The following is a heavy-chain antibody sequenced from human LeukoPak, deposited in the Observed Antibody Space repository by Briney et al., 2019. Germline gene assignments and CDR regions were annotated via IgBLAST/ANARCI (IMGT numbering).Heavy chain of an antibody. V-gene: IGHV4-34*01. Sequence: GSLRLSCAASGFTFSSYGMHWVRQAPGKGLEWIGEINHSGSTNYNPSLKSRVTISVDTSKNQFSLKLSSVTAADTAVYYCARVRMIVVTFPLRRAEYFQHWGQGTLVTVSS. CDR2: INHSGST. CDR1: GFTFSSYG. CDR3: ARVRMIVVTFPLRRAEYFQH. D-gene: IGHD3-22*01. J-gene: IGHJ1*01.